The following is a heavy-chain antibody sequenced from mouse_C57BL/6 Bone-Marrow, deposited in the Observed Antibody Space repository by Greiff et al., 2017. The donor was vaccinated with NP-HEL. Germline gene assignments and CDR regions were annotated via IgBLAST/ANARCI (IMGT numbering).Heavy chain of an antibody. CDR2: IDPSDSYT. V-gene: IGHV1-50*01. Sequence: QVHVKQPGAELVKPGASVKLSCKASGYTFTTYWMQWVKQRPGQGLEWIGEIDPSDSYTNYNQKFKGKATLTVDTSSSTAYMQLSSRTSEDSAVYYCARKAYYGRSYEFAYWGQGTLVTVSA. CDR1: GYTFTTYW. D-gene: IGHD1-1*01. CDR3: ARKAYYGRSYEFAY. J-gene: IGHJ3*01.